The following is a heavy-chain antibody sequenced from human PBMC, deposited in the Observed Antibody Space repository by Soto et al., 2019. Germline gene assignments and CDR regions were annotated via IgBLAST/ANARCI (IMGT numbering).Heavy chain of an antibody. J-gene: IGHJ4*02. Sequence: QVQLVQSGAEVKKPGSSVKVSCKASGGTFSSYAISWVRQAPGEGLEWMGGIIPIFGTAKYAQKFQVRVTFSADESTSTAYMELSSLRSEDTAVYYCARSLVGATTRCYFDYWGQGTLVTVSS. D-gene: IGHD1-26*01. V-gene: IGHV1-69*01. CDR2: IIPIFGTA. CDR1: GGTFSSYA. CDR3: ARSLVGATTRCYFDY.